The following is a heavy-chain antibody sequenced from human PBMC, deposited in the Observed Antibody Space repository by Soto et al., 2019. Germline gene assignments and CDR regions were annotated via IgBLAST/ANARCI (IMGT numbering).Heavy chain of an antibody. CDR2: VGHSGST. J-gene: IGHJ4*02. V-gene: IGHV4-39*01. Sequence: KASETLSLTCTVSGGSITRSSYFWAWIRQPPGKGLEWIGSVGHSGSTYYTPSLKSRVTMSVDTSKIQFSLNLASVTAADTAVYFCARLQRSCSGGDCSYFDYWGQGALVTVSS. CDR3: ARLQRSCSGGDCSYFDY. CDR1: GGSITRSSYF. D-gene: IGHD2-21*02.